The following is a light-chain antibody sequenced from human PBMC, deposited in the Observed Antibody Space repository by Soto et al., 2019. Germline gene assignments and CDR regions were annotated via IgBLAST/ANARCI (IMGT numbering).Light chain of an antibody. CDR3: QKYNSAPET. J-gene: IGKJ3*01. V-gene: IGKV1-27*01. CDR1: QGMANY. CDR2: AAS. Sequence: DIQMTQSPSSLSASVGDRVTITCRPSQGMANYLAWYQHKPGKVPRLLIYAASTLQSGVPSRFSGSGSGTDFTLTISSLQPEDVATYYCQKYNSAPETFGPGTKVDIK.